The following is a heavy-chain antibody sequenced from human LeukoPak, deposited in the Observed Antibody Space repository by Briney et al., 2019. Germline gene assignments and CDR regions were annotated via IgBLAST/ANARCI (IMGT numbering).Heavy chain of an antibody. CDR1: GGPFSGYY. D-gene: IGHD6-13*01. CDR3: ARGGIAAAGKVDY. Sequence: KPSETLSLTCAVYGGPFSGYYWSWIRQPPGKGLEWIGEINHSGSTNYNPSLKSRVTISVDTSKNQFSLKLSSVTAADTAVYYCARGGIAAAGKVDYWGQGTLVTVSS. J-gene: IGHJ4*02. V-gene: IGHV4-34*01. CDR2: INHSGST.